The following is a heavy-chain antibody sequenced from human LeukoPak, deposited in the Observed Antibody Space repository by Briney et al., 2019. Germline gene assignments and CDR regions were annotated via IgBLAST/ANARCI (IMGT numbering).Heavy chain of an antibody. J-gene: IGHJ5*02. CDR1: GYTFTGYY. CDR3: ARGYCSGGSCYSVENWFDP. CDR2: INPNSGGT. Sequence: ASVKVSCKAAGYTFTGYYMFWVRQAPGQGLEWMGRINPNSGGTNYAQKFQGRVTMTRDSSISTAYMELSRLRSDDTAVYYCARGYCSGGSCYSVENWFDPWGQGTLVTVSS. D-gene: IGHD2-15*01. V-gene: IGHV1-2*06.